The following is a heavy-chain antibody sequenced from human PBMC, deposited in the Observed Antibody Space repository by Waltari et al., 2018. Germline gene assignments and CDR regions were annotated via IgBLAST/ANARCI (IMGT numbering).Heavy chain of an antibody. V-gene: IGHV3-33*01. CDR3: ARRWNYGFDP. Sequence: QVQVVESGGGVVQPGRSRRLSCVASGFTFSSYDMPWVRQAPGKGLEWVAVIWYDGSDKSYADSVKGRFTISRDNSENALYLQMNNLRTDDTAVYYCARRWNYGFDPWGQGTLVTVSS. CDR1: GFTFSSYD. D-gene: IGHD1-7*01. J-gene: IGHJ5*02. CDR2: IWYDGSDK.